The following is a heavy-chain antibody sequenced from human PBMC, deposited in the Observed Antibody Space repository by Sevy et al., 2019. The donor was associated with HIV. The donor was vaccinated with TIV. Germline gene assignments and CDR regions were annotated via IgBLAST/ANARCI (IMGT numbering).Heavy chain of an antibody. D-gene: IGHD3-22*01. CDR3: AGARYDSSGSFDAFDI. CDR2: IFRNFRGVDVT. CDR1: GFTFSTYA. V-gene: IGHV3-23*01. J-gene: IGHJ3*02. Sequence: GESLKISCTTSGFTFSTYAMTWVRQAPGKGLEWVSTIFRNFRGVDVTYYADSVKGRFTISRDSSRNTLYLQMNSLRAEDTAIYYCAGARYDSSGSFDAFDIWGQGTMVTVSS.